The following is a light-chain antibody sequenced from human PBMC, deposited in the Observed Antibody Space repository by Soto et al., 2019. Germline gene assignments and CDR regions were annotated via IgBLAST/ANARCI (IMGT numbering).Light chain of an antibody. CDR3: HQYGSSSRT. V-gene: IGKV1-5*03. Sequence: DIQMTQSPSTLSAFVGDRVIITCRASQSISTSLAWYQQKPGKAPKLLIYLASYLESGVPARFSGSGSATDFTLSISSLQPEDFATDYCHQYGSSSRTFGQGTKVEIK. CDR2: LAS. J-gene: IGKJ1*01. CDR1: QSISTS.